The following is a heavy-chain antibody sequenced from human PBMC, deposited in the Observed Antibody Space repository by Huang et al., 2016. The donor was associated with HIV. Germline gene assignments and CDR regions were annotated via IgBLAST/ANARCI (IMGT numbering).Heavy chain of an antibody. Sequence: QVQLVQSGAEVKKPGDSVKVSGKVFGYTLTELSLHGVRQAPGKGLEWMVGFAPEHGETSYAQNFQGRVTMTEDTSTDTAYMELNSLRSEDTAVYYCATGFDTYYDIWGQGTMVIASS. J-gene: IGHJ3*02. CDR3: ATGFDTYYDI. CDR1: GYTLTELS. CDR2: FAPEHGET. D-gene: IGHD2-21*01. V-gene: IGHV1-24*01.